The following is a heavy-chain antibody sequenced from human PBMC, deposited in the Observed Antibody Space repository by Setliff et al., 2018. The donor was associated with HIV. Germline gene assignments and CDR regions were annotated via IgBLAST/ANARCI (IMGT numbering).Heavy chain of an antibody. D-gene: IGHD2-21*02. CDR3: ARGDIVVVTADALLNYYYSDMDV. CDR1: GYTFTGYY. V-gene: IGHV1-2*04. Sequence: ASVKVSCKASGYTFTGYYMHWVRQAPGQGLEWMGWINPNSGGTNYAQKFQDWVTMTRDTSISTAYMELSRLRSDDTAVYYCARGDIVVVTADALLNYYYSDMDVWGQGTTVTVSS. CDR2: INPNSGGT. J-gene: IGHJ6*02.